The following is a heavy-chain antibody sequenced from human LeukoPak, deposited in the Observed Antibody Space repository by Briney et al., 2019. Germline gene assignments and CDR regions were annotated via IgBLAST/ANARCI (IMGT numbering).Heavy chain of an antibody. CDR2: VSGSGGTT. CDR1: GFTFSSNA. J-gene: IGHJ4*02. D-gene: IGHD3-22*01. CDR3: AKTLYDSSGYYSVQHFDY. V-gene: IGHV3-23*01. Sequence: PGGSLRLSCAASGFTFSSNAMSWVRQAPGQGLEWVSAVSGSGGTTYYADSVKGRFTISRDNSKNMLYLQMNSPRAEDTAVYYCAKTLYDSSGYYSVQHFDYWGQGTLVTVSS.